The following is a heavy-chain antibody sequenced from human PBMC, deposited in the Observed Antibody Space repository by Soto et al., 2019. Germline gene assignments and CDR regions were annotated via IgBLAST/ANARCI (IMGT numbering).Heavy chain of an antibody. Sequence: PSETLSLTCTVSGASVSTGAYYWGWVRQRPGRGLEWIGYVYESGYTYYNMSLKSRLTISLDRSNNQFSLGLTSVTAADTAVYYCVRALQHTAMVYAWYDPWGQGNLVTVSS. CDR2: VYESGYT. CDR3: VRALQHTAMVYAWYDP. V-gene: IGHV4-31*03. J-gene: IGHJ5*02. CDR1: GASVSTGAYY. D-gene: IGHD5-18*01.